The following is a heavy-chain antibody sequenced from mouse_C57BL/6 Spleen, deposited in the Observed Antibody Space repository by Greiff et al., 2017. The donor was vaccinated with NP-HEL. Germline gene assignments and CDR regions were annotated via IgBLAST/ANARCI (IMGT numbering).Heavy chain of an antibody. D-gene: IGHD3-2*02. CDR3: AREDSSGLDY. J-gene: IGHJ2*01. CDR2: ISDGGSYT. CDR1: GFTFSSYA. Sequence: EVQLVESGGGLVKPGGSLKLSCAASGFTFSSYAMSWVRQTPEKRLEWVATISDGGSYTYYPDNVKGRFTISRDNAKNNLYLQMSHLKSEDTAMYYCAREDSSGLDYCGQGTTLTVSS. V-gene: IGHV5-4*01.